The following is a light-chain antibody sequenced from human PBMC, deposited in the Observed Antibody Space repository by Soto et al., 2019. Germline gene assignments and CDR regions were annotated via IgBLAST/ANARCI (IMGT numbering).Light chain of an antibody. CDR3: QQYGNSWYT. CDR2: GAS. V-gene: IGKV3-20*01. Sequence: ENVLTQSPGTLSLSPGERATLSCRASQSVSARSLAWYQHKPGQAPRLLIHGASSRATGIPDRFSGSGSGTDFTLTISRLEPEDFAVYYCQQYGNSWYTSGQGTKLEIK. CDR1: QSVSARS. J-gene: IGKJ2*01.